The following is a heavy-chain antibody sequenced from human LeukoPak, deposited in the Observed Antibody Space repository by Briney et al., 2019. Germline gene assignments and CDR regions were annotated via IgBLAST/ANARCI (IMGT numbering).Heavy chain of an antibody. V-gene: IGHV3-7*01. J-gene: IGHJ6*04. CDR2: IKQDGSEK. CDR3: AGGIAMVRGGDV. D-gene: IGHD3-10*01. Sequence: GGSLRLSCAASGLTFSTYWMTWVRQAPGRGLEWVANIKQDGSEKNYVDSVKGRFTISRDNAKNSLYLQMNSLRVEDTAVYYCAGGIAMVRGGDVWGKGTTITVSS. CDR1: GLTFSTYW.